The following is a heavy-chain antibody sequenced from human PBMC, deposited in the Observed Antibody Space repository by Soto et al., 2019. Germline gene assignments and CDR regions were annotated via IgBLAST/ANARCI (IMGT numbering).Heavy chain of an antibody. D-gene: IGHD1-26*01. V-gene: IGHV1-18*01. J-gene: IGHJ3*01. Sequence: ASVKVSWKTSGYTFIDYGITWVRQAPGQGLEWMGWLSAYNGDTSSSEKLQDRFTMTTDTSTNTVYMDLRSLTSDDTAVYYCARWSAIVGGAEALDVWGQGTMVTVSS. CDR3: ARWSAIVGGAEALDV. CDR1: GYTFIDYG. CDR2: LSAYNGDT.